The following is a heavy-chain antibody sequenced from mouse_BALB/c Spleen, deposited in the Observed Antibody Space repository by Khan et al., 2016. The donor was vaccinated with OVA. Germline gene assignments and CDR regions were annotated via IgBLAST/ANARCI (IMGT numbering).Heavy chain of an antibody. CDR2: IDPSDSET. CDR3: ARREKYGYDPSWFAY. J-gene: IGHJ3*01. V-gene: IGHV1-61*01. D-gene: IGHD2-2*01. Sequence: QVQLQQPGAELVRPGASVKLSCKASGYTFTSYWVNWVKQRPGQGLEWIGMIDPSDSETHYNQMFKDKATLTVDKSSSTANMQLSSLTSDDSVVYYCARREKYGYDPSWFAYWGQGTLVTVSA. CDR1: GYTFTSYW.